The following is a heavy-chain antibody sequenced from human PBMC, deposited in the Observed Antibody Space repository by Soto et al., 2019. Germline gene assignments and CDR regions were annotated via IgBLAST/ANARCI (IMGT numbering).Heavy chain of an antibody. CDR1: GGSISSSSYY. D-gene: IGHD2-15*01. J-gene: IGHJ5*02. V-gene: IGHV4-39*07. Sequence: SETLSLTCTVSGGSISSSSYYWGWIRQPPGKGLEWIGSIYHSGSTYYNPSLKSRVTISVDTSKNQFSLKLSSVTAADTAVYYCAREGIVVVVAATHWFDPWGQGTLVTVSS. CDR3: AREGIVVVVAATHWFDP. CDR2: IYHSGST.